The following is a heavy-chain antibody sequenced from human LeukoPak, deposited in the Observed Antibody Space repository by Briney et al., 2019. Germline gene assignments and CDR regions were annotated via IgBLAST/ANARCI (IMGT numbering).Heavy chain of an antibody. CDR3: ARGYSSGWYGVYFDY. J-gene: IGHJ4*02. CDR2: INPNSGGT. V-gene: IGHV1-2*04. CDR1: GYTFTGYY. D-gene: IGHD6-19*01. Sequence: ASVKVSCKASGYTFTGYYMHWVRQAPGQGLEWMGWINPNSGGTNYAQKFQGWVTMTRDTSISTAYMELSRLRSDDTAVYYCARGYSSGWYGVYFDYWGQGTLVTVSS.